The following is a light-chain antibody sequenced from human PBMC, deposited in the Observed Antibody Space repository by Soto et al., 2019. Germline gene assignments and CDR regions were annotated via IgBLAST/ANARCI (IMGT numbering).Light chain of an antibody. CDR3: QSYDSSLSGSGV. CDR1: SSNIGAGYD. Sequence: QPVLTQPPSVSGAPGQRVTISCTGSSSNIGAGYDVHWYQQLPGTAPKLLIYGNSNRPSGVPDRFSGSKSGTSASLAITGLQAEDEADYYCQSYDSSLSGSGVFGGGTTLTVL. V-gene: IGLV1-40*01. CDR2: GNS. J-gene: IGLJ2*01.